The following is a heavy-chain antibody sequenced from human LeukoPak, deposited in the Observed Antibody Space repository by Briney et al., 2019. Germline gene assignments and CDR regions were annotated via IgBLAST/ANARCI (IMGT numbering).Heavy chain of an antibody. V-gene: IGHV3-7*01. J-gene: IGHJ4*02. CDR3: ARESGNSSRYGRGFDY. CDR1: GFTFSSYW. D-gene: IGHD4-23*01. CDR2: IKQDGSEK. Sequence: GGSLRLSCAASGFTFSSYWMNWVRQAPGRGLEWVANIKQDGSEKYYVDSVRGRFIISRDNAKNSLSLQMNSLRAEDTAVYYCARESGNSSRYGRGFDYWGQGTLVTVSS.